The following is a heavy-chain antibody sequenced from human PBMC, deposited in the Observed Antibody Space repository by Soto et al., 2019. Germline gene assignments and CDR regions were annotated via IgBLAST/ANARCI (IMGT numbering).Heavy chain of an antibody. CDR1: GFTFSSYA. D-gene: IGHD2-8*02. CDR3: AKNPQGYCTGGRCYFDC. Sequence: GGSLRLSCAASGFTFSSYAMSWVRQAPGKGLEWVSSISDRGGSTYYADSVRGRFTISRDNSKNTLYLQMNSPRAEDTAVYYCAKNPQGYCTGGRCYFDCWGQGTLVTVSS. V-gene: IGHV3-23*01. J-gene: IGHJ4*02. CDR2: ISDRGGST.